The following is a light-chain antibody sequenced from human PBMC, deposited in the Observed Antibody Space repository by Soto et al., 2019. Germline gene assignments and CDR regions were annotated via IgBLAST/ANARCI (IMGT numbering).Light chain of an antibody. CDR2: GAS. V-gene: IGKV3-20*01. CDR1: QCVSSSD. J-gene: IGKJ2*01. CDR3: QQYGRSPPYT. Sequence: EIVLTQSPGTLSLSPGERATLSCRASQCVSSSDLAWYQQKPGQAPRLLIYGASSRATGVPDRFSGSGSGTDFTLTISRLEPEDFAVYYCQQYGRSPPYTFGQGTKLEIK.